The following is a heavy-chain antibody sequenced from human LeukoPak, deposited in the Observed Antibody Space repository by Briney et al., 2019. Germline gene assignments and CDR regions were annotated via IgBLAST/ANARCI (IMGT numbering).Heavy chain of an antibody. J-gene: IGHJ4*02. CDR1: GFTFSSYA. Sequence: GGSLRLSCAASGFTFSSYAMSWVRQTPGMRLEWVSAITDSGGGTYYADSVKGRFTISRDNSKNTLYLQMNSLRAEDTAVHYCAKDSRIVPAATEFDYWGQGTLVTVSS. V-gene: IGHV3-23*01. D-gene: IGHD2-2*01. CDR2: ITDSGGGT. CDR3: AKDSRIVPAATEFDY.